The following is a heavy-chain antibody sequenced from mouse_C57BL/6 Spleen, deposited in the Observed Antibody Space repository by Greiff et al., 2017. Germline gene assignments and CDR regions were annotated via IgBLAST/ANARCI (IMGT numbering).Heavy chain of an antibody. J-gene: IGHJ3*01. V-gene: IGHV1-64*01. Sequence: QVQLQQPGAELVKPGASVKLSCKASGYTFTSYWMHWVKQRPGQGLEWIGMIHPNSGSTNYNEKFKSKATLTVDKSSSTAYMQLSSLTSADTAVYYCARSAKSAFAYWGQGTLVTVPA. CDR1: GYTFTSYW. CDR2: IHPNSGST. CDR3: ARSAKSAFAY.